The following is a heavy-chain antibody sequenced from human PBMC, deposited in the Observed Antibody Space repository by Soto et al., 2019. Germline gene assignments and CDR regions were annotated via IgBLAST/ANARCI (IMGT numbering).Heavy chain of an antibody. D-gene: IGHD2-2*01. CDR1: GGSISSGGYY. Sequence: SDTLSLTCTVSGGSISSGGYYWSWIRQRPGKGLEWIGDIHYSGSTFYNPSLKSRVTISVDTSENQFSLKLSSMTAADTAVYYCARGEVLPAASLDYWGQGTLVTVSS. V-gene: IGHV4-31*03. CDR2: IHYSGST. J-gene: IGHJ4*02. CDR3: ARGEVLPAASLDY.